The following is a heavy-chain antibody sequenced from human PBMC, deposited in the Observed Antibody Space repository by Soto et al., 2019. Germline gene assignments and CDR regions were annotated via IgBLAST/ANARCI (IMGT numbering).Heavy chain of an antibody. Sequence: SETLSLTCTIAGRSISIYYWRWIRQPPGQALEWIGYIYDSGSPYYNPSLRSRVIISADTSKNQISLKLTSATAADTVVYYCARGVGSSPPRYWGRGTLVTVSS. CDR2: IYDSGSP. CDR1: GRSISIYY. D-gene: IGHD1-26*01. J-gene: IGHJ4*02. V-gene: IGHV4-59*01. CDR3: ARGVGSSPPRY.